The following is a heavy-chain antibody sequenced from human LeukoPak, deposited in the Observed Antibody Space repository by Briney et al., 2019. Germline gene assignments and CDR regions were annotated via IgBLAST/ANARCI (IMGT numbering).Heavy chain of an antibody. CDR2: IIPILGIA. Sequence: SVTVSFTASGGTFSIYAISWVRQAPGQGREWMGGIIPILGIANYAQKFQGRVTITADKSTSTAYMELSSLRSEDTAVYYCARGAIAVAGPIDYWGQGTLVTVSS. D-gene: IGHD6-19*01. CDR3: ARGAIAVAGPIDY. V-gene: IGHV1-69*04. J-gene: IGHJ4*02. CDR1: GGTFSIYA.